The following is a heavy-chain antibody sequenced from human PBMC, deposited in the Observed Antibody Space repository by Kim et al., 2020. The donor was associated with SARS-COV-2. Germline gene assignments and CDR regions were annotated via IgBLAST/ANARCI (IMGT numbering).Heavy chain of an antibody. CDR1: GFSFSFYW. CDR2: INGDGSST. Sequence: GGSLRLSCAASGFSFSFYWMHWVRQAPGKGLVWVSRINGDGSSTSYADSVKGRFTISRDNAKNTLYLQMNSLRAEDTAVYYCARAGSGSHNWFDPWGQGT. J-gene: IGHJ5*02. D-gene: IGHD1-26*01. V-gene: IGHV3-74*01. CDR3: ARAGSGSHNWFDP.